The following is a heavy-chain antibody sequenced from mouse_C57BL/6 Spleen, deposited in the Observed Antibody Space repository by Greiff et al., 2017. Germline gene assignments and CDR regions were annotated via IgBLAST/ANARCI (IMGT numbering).Heavy chain of an antibody. CDR2: ISSGSSTI. CDR1: GFTFSDYG. CDR3: ARYGYYDAMDY. D-gene: IGHD2-2*01. J-gene: IGHJ4*01. V-gene: IGHV5-17*01. Sequence: EVKLLESGGGLVKPGGSLKLSCAASGFTFSDYGMHWVRQAPEKGLEWVAYISSGSSTIYYADTVKGRFTISRDNAKNTLFLQMTSLRSEDTAMYYCARYGYYDAMDYWGQGTSVTVSS.